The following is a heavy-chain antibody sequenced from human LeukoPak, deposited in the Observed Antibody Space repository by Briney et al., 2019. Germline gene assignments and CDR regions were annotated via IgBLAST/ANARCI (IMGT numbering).Heavy chain of an antibody. V-gene: IGHV3-66*02. J-gene: IGHJ4*02. CDR2: IYSGGST. CDR1: GFTVSSNY. CDR3: ARDHPSIAAAGPFDY. Sequence: PGGSLRLSCAASGFTVSSNYMSWVRQAPGKGLEWVSVIYSGGSTYYADSVKGRFTISRDNSKNTLYLQMNSLRAEDTAVYYCARDHPSIAAAGPFDYWSQGTLVTVSS. D-gene: IGHD6-13*01.